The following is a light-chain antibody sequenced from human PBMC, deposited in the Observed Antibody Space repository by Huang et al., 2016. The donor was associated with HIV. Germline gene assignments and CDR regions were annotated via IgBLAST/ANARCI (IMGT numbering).Light chain of an antibody. CDR2: ATS. CDR3: QQRISWPPSYT. J-gene: IGKJ2*01. CDR1: QSVSSY. V-gene: IGKV3-11*01. Sequence: EIVLTQSPATLSLSPGDRATLSCRASQSVSSYAAWYQQKTGKAPMLLIYATSNRATGVPAMFSCSGSGTDFTLTISSLEPEDFANYYCQQRISWPPSYTFGQGTKVEI.